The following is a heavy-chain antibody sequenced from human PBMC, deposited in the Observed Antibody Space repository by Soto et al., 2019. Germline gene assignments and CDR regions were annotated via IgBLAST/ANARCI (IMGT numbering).Heavy chain of an antibody. CDR3: ARDNSVADLGWWFDP. J-gene: IGHJ5*02. Sequence: QVQVVQSGAVVKTPGASVKISCKASGFSITFYYMHWVRQAPGQGPEWMAIINPRGGASLAQKFHGRVTMTRDTSTNTVYMELSSLRSEDTAIYYCARDNSVADLGWWFDPWGQGTLVTVSS. CDR1: GFSITFYY. V-gene: IGHV1-46*03. CDR2: INPRGGA. D-gene: IGHD2-15*01.